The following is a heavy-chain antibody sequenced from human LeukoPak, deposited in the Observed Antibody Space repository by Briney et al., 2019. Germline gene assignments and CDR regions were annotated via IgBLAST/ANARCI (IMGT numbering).Heavy chain of an antibody. Sequence: GGSLRLSCAASGFTFSSYWMTWVRQAPGKGLEWVASINQDGSEKYYVDSVKGRFTISRDNAKNSLYLQMNSLRAEDTAVYYCARNHRYYSSGNRGVDVWGQGTTVTVSS. CDR3: ARNHRYYSSGNRGVDV. CDR1: GFTFSSYW. J-gene: IGHJ6*02. V-gene: IGHV3-7*01. CDR2: INQDGSEK. D-gene: IGHD3-10*01.